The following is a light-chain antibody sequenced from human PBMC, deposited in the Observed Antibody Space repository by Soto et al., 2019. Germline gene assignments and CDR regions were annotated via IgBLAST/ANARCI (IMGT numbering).Light chain of an antibody. V-gene: IGKV1-5*01. CDR3: QQYNTYPRS. CDR2: DSS. J-gene: IGKJ1*01. CDR1: QSISGW. Sequence: DIQMTQSPSTLSASVGDRVTITCRASQSISGWLAWYQQKPGKAPKLLIYDSSSLESGVPSRFSGSASGTEFTLTISSLQPDDFASYFCQQYNTYPRSCGQGTKVEFK.